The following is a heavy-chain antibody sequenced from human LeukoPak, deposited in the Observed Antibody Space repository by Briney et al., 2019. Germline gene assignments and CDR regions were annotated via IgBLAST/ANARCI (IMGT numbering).Heavy chain of an antibody. V-gene: IGHV3-11*04. CDR3: ARSRDDYGDYEFDY. Sequence: GGSLRLSCAASGFTFSDYYMSWIRQAPGKGLEWVSYISSSGSTIYHADSVKGRFTISRDNAKNSLYLQMNSLRAEDTAVYYCARSRDDYGDYEFDYWGQGTLVTVFS. CDR1: GFTFSDYY. D-gene: IGHD4-17*01. J-gene: IGHJ4*02. CDR2: ISSSGSTI.